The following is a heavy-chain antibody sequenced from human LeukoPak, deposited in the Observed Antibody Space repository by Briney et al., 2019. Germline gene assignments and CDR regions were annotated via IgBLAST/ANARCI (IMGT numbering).Heavy chain of an antibody. J-gene: IGHJ6*02. CDR1: GFTFSSHS. CDR2: FSSSSSYI. V-gene: IGHV3-21*01. Sequence: GGSLRLSCAGSGFTFSSHSMNWVRQAPGKGLEWVSSFSSSSSYIYYADSVKGRFTISRDNAKNSLYLQMNSLRAEDTAVYYCARGLPTLGVYYGMDVWGQGTTVTVSS. CDR3: ARGLPTLGVYYGMDV.